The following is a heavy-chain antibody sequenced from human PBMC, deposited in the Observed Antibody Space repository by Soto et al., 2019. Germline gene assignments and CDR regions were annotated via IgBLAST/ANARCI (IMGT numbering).Heavy chain of an antibody. Sequence: PGGSLRLSCAASGFTFRSYAMSWVRQAPGKGLEWVSAISGSGGSTYYADSMRGRFTISRDNSKNTIFLQMNSLRVEDSAVYFCAKACCGGWPDFFDFWGRGTLVTVSS. J-gene: IGHJ4*02. CDR1: GFTFRSYA. CDR3: AKACCGGWPDFFDF. D-gene: IGHD2-15*01. V-gene: IGHV3-23*01. CDR2: ISGSGGST.